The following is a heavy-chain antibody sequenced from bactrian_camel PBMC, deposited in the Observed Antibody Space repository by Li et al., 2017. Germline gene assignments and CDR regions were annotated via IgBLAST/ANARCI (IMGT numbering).Heavy chain of an antibody. CDR3: ATDSLGAS. D-gene: IGHD1*01. J-gene: IGHJ4*01. Sequence: HVQLVESGGGSAQAGGSLRLSCTASGLSAGNRWMGWFRQAPGKGREGVAGIFTEDGYTKYADSVKGRFAISRDNAKNTLYLQMNSLKSEDTALYYCATDSLGASRGQGTQVTVS. CDR2: IFTEDGYT. CDR1: GLSAGNRW. V-gene: IGHV3S6*01.